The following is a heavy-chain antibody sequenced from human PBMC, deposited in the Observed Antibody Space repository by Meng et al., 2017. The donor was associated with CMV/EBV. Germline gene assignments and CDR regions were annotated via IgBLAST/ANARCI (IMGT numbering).Heavy chain of an antibody. D-gene: IGHD3-10*01. V-gene: IGHV6-1*01. CDR2: TYYRSKWYN. CDR1: GDSVSSNSVV. J-gene: IGHJ3*02. CDR3: ARDPQLGPDAFDI. Sequence: SCAISGDSVSSNSVVWNWIRQSPSRGLEWLGRTYYRSKWYNDYAVSVKSRITINPDTSKNQFSLQLNSVTPEDTAVYYCARDPQLGPDAFDIWGQGTTVTVSS.